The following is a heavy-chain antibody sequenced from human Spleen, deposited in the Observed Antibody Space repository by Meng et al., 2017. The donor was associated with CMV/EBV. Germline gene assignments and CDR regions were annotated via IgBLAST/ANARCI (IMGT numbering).Heavy chain of an antibody. CDR2: INPNGGGT. J-gene: IGHJ4*02. V-gene: IGHV1-2*02. CDR1: FNDYY. CDR3: ARGLQYCSTASCYSIPFDY. Sequence: FNDYYMLWVRQAPGQGLEWMGWINPNGGGTIYAQKFQGRVTMTRDTSISTAYMELSSLRSDDTAVYYCARGLQYCSTASCYSIPFDYWGQGTLVTVSS. D-gene: IGHD2-2*01.